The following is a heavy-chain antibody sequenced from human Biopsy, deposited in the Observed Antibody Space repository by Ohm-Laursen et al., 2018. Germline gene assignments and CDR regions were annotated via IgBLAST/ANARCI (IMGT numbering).Heavy chain of an antibody. V-gene: IGHV4-61*01. D-gene: IGHD2/OR15-2a*01. Sequence: SETLSLTCAVSGGSINGGSYYWSWLRQPPGKGPEWIGYIYYSGNTHYNPSLKSRVTMSIDTSKNQFSLRLSPVTSADTAVYYCAREDYYTWFDPWGQGTLVTVSS. CDR1: GGSINGGSYY. CDR3: AREDYYTWFDP. CDR2: IYYSGNT. J-gene: IGHJ5*02.